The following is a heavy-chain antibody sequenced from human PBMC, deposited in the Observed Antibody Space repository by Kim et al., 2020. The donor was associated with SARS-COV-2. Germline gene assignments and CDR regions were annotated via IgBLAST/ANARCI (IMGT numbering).Heavy chain of an antibody. CDR1: GYTFTDYS. D-gene: IGHD1-26*01. Sequence: ASVKVSCKASGYTFTDYSINWVRQAPGQGLEWMGRIHPNSGNTNYAQKFRDRVTMTRDTSVTTTYMEMSTLRSDDTAVFYCARGQRDGSSYCELWGQGTLVTVSS. CDR2: IHPNSGNT. J-gene: IGHJ4*02. V-gene: IGHV1-2*06. CDR3: ARGQRDGSSYCEL.